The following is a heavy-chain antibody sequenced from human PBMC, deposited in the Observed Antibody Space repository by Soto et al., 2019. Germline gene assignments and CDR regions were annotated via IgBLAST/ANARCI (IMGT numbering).Heavy chain of an antibody. CDR2: INHSGSP. Sequence: XETLSLTCGLSGALPVGSLSTYFWTWIRQPPGKGLEWIGEINHSGSPNYSPSLRGRVTISLDTSKKQFSLNLSSVTAADTAVYFCARARFSQWSQDYYGLDVWGQGTTVTVSS. V-gene: IGHV4-34*01. CDR3: ARARFSQWSQDYYGLDV. D-gene: IGHD3-3*01. J-gene: IGHJ6*02. CDR1: GALPVGSLSTYF.